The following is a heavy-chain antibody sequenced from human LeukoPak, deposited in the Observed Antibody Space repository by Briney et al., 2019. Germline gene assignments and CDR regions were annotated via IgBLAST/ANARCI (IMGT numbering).Heavy chain of an antibody. Sequence: GASVKVSCKASGYTFTGYYMHWVRQAPGQGLEWMGWINPNSGGTNYAQKFQGRVTMTRDTSISTAYMELSRLRSDDTAVYYCARSVRRVAACPFDYWGQGTLVTVSS. D-gene: IGHD6-6*01. CDR1: GYTFTGYY. CDR2: INPNSGGT. CDR3: ARSVRRVAACPFDY. J-gene: IGHJ4*02. V-gene: IGHV1-2*02.